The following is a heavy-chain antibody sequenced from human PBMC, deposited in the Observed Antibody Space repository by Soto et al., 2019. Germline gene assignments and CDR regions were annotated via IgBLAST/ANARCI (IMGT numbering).Heavy chain of an antibody. CDR1: GYTLTELS. Sequence: ASVKVSCKVSGYTLTELSMHWVLQAPGKGLEWMGGFDPEDGETIYAQKFQGRVTMTEDTSTDTAYMELSSLRSEDTAVYYCATDSTRITMIVMVPRRLAFDIWGQGTMVTVSS. V-gene: IGHV1-24*01. CDR3: ATDSTRITMIVMVPRRLAFDI. J-gene: IGHJ3*02. D-gene: IGHD3-22*01. CDR2: FDPEDGET.